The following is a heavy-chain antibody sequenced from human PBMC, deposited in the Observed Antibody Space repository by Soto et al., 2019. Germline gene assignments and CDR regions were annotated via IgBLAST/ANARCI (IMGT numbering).Heavy chain of an antibody. V-gene: IGHV3-33*01. J-gene: IGHJ4*02. Sequence: QVQLVESGGGVVQPGRSLRLSCAASGFTFSSYGMHWVRQAPGKGLEWVAVIWYDGSNKYYADSVKGRFTISRDNSKNTLYLQMNSLRAEDTGVYYCARDLYGDYGWGSVAFDYWGQGTLVTVSS. CDR2: IWYDGSNK. CDR1: GFTFSSYG. D-gene: IGHD4-17*01. CDR3: ARDLYGDYGWGSVAFDY.